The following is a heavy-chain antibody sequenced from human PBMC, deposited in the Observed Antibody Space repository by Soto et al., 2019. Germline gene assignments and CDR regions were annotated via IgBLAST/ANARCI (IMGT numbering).Heavy chain of an antibody. V-gene: IGHV1-69*10. CDR2: IIPILGTP. J-gene: IGHJ4*02. Sequence: VKVSCKASGDTFSSYAISWVRQAPGQGLEWMGGIIPILGTPNYAQKFQGRVTITADKSTSTAYMELSSLRSEDTAVYYCARERSRYDRSGYYRPDYWGQGTLVTVSS. D-gene: IGHD3-22*01. CDR1: GDTFSSYA. CDR3: ARERSRYDRSGYYRPDY.